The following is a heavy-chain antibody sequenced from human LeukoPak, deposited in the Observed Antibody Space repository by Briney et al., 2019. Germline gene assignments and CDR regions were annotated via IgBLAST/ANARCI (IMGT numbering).Heavy chain of an antibody. CDR2: IIPIFGTA. D-gene: IGHD6-13*01. Sequence: ASVKVSCKASGGTFSSYAISWVRHAPGQGFEWMGRIIPIFGTANYAQKFQGRVTITADESTSTAYMELSSLRSEDTAVYYCARDLAAAVYTSTHPPFDPWGQGTLVTVSS. CDR1: GGTFSSYA. J-gene: IGHJ5*02. CDR3: ARDLAAAVYTSTHPPFDP. V-gene: IGHV1-69*13.